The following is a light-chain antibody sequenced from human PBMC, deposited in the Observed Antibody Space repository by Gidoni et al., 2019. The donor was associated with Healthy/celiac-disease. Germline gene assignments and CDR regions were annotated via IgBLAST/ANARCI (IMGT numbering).Light chain of an antibody. Sequence: EIVMTPSPATLSVSPGERATLSCRASQSVSSYLAWYQQKPGQSPRLLIYGASTRATGLPARFSGSGSGTEFTLTISSLQSEDFAVYYCQQYNNWPPWTFGQGTKVEIK. J-gene: IGKJ1*01. CDR1: QSVSSY. CDR3: QQYNNWPPWT. V-gene: IGKV3-15*01. CDR2: GAS.